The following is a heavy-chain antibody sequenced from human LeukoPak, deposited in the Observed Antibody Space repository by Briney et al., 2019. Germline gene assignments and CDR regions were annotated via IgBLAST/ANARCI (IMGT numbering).Heavy chain of an antibody. D-gene: IGHD6-19*01. V-gene: IGHV1-2*02. CDR1: GYTFTGYY. Sequence: ASVKVPCKASGYTFTGYYMHWVRQAPGQGLEWMGWINPNSGGTNYAQKFQGRVTMTRDTSISAAYMELSRLRSDDTAVYYCAREIGSGWSIFDYWGQGTLVTVSS. CDR2: INPNSGGT. CDR3: AREIGSGWSIFDY. J-gene: IGHJ4*02.